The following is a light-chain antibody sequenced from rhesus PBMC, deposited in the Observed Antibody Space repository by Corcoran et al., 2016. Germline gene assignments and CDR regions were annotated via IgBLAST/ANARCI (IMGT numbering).Light chain of an antibody. V-gene: IGKV1S5*01. CDR3: QQHNSHPPT. Sequence: DIQMTQSPSSLPASVGDRVTITCRASQTISSYLDWYQQKPGKVPKLLIYAASSLESGVPSRFSGSGSGTEFTLTISSLQPEDFATYYFQQHNSHPPTFGQGTKVEIK. CDR2: AAS. J-gene: IGKJ1*01. CDR1: QTISSY.